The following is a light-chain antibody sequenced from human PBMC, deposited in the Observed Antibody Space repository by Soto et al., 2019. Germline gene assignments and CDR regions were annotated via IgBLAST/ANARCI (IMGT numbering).Light chain of an antibody. CDR2: GAS. V-gene: IGKV3-15*01. J-gene: IGKJ4*01. CDR3: QQYSNWPLT. CDR1: QSVTNSY. Sequence: EIVMTQSPVTLSVSQGERATLSCRASQSVTNSYLAWYQQKPGQAPRLLIFGASTRAAGIPARFSGSGSGTEFTLTISSLQSEDFAVYYCQQYSNWPLTFGGGTKVDIK.